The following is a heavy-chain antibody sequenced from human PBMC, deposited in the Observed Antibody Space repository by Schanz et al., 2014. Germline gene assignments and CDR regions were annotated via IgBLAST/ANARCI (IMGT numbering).Heavy chain of an antibody. Sequence: QVQLQQWGAGLLKPSETLSLTCAVSGASVSSFYWSWIRQPAGKGLEWIGHVYATGRTKYNPSLKSRVTISVATSQKKISLKLTSVTAADTAVYYCARTLVNGSRKWFVPWGPGTQVTVSS. D-gene: IGHD3-10*01. CDR1: GASVSSFY. J-gene: IGHJ5*02. CDR3: ARTLVNGSRKWFVP. CDR2: VYATGRT. V-gene: IGHV4-59*10.